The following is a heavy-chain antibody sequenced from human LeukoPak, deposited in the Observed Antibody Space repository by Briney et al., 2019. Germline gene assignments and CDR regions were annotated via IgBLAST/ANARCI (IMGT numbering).Heavy chain of an antibody. Sequence: GGSLRLSCAASGSTFSSYWMSWVRQAPGKGLEWVANIKQDGSEKYYVDSVKGRFTISRDNAKNSLYLQMNSLRAEDTAVYYCARDFAGYYDFWSGYPKLGYFDYWGQGTLVTVSS. CDR2: IKQDGSEK. CDR3: ARDFAGYYDFWSGYPKLGYFDY. D-gene: IGHD3-3*01. V-gene: IGHV3-7*01. CDR1: GSTFSSYW. J-gene: IGHJ4*02.